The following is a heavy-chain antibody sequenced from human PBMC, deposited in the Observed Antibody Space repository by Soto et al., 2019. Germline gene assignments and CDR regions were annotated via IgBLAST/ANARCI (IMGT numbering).Heavy chain of an antibody. J-gene: IGHJ6*02. Sequence: GGSLRLSCAASGFTFSSYGMHWVRQAPGKGLEWVAVIWYDGSNKYYADSVKGRFTISRDNSKNTLYLQMNSLRAEDTAVYYCARDRYDSSGYYYDYYYYGMDVWGQGTTVTVSS. CDR1: GFTFSSYG. CDR2: IWYDGSNK. D-gene: IGHD3-22*01. CDR3: ARDRYDSSGYYYDYYYYGMDV. V-gene: IGHV3-33*01.